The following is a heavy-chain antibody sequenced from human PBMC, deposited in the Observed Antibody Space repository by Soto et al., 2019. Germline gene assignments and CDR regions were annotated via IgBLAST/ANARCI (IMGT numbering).Heavy chain of an antibody. CDR2: IIPILGIA. D-gene: IGHD3-10*01. CDR3: ARETLLLWFGELSS. V-gene: IGHV1-69*08. CDR1: GGTFSSYT. J-gene: IGHJ5*02. Sequence: QVQLVQSGAEVKKPGSSVKVSCKASGGTFSSYTISWVRQAPGQGLEWMGRIIPILGIANYAQKFQGRVTITADKATSTAYMELSRLRSEDTAVYYCARETLLLWFGELSSWGQGTLVTVSS.